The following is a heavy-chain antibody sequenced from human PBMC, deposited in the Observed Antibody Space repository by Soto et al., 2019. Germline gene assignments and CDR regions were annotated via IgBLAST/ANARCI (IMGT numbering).Heavy chain of an antibody. V-gene: IGHV1-69*02. Sequence: QVRLVQSGAEVKKPGSSVKVSCKASGGTFSSYTISWVRQAPGQGLEWMGRIIPILGIANYAQKFQGRVTITADKSTSNAHMELSSLRSEDTAVYYCARKYDILAGFVDYWGQGTLVTVSS. CDR3: ARKYDILAGFVDY. J-gene: IGHJ4*02. D-gene: IGHD3-9*01. CDR1: GGTFSSYT. CDR2: IIPILGIA.